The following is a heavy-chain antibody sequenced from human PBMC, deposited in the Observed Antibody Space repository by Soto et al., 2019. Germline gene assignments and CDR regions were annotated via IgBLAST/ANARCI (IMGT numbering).Heavy chain of an antibody. CDR2: ISGSGGST. Sequence: GGSLRLSCAASGFTFIIFAMSWFRQSPGKGLEWVSTISGSGGSTYYADAVKGRFSISRDNSMVTLYLQMKSLRVEDTDIYYCAKEVSLGSTVDLGYWGQGTLVTVSS. CDR1: GFTFIIFA. V-gene: IGHV3-23*01. D-gene: IGHD7-27*01. CDR3: AKEVSLGSTVDLGY. J-gene: IGHJ4*02.